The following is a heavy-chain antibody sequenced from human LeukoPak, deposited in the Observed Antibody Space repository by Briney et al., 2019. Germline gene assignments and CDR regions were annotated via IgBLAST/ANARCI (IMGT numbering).Heavy chain of an antibody. CDR1: GFTFSSYG. CDR3: AKETDIVVVPAAIDFDY. Sequence: GGSLRLSCAASGFTFSSYGMSWVRQAPGKGLEWVSAISGSGGSTYYADSVKGRFTISRDNSKNTLYLQMNSLRAEDTAVYYCAKETDIVVVPAAIDFDYWGQGTLVTVSS. CDR2: ISGSGGST. J-gene: IGHJ4*02. D-gene: IGHD2-2*02. V-gene: IGHV3-23*01.